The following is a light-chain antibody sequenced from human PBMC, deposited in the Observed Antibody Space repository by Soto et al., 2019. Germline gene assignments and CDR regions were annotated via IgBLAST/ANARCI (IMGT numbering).Light chain of an antibody. V-gene: IGKV3-15*01. Sequence: EIVMTQSPATLSVSPGERATLSCRASQSVSSNLAWYQQKPGQAPRLLIYGASTRATGIPARFSGSRSGTEFTLNISSLQSEDFAVYYCQQYNNWPPTFGQGTRLE. CDR3: QQYNNWPPT. J-gene: IGKJ5*01. CDR2: GAS. CDR1: QSVSSN.